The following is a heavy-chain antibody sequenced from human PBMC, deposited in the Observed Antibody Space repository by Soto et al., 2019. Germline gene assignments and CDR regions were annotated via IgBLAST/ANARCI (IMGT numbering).Heavy chain of an antibody. V-gene: IGHV3-48*02. J-gene: IGHJ4*02. D-gene: IGHD3-3*01. CDR1: GFTFSSYS. Sequence: EVQLVESGGGLVKPGGSLRLSCAASGFTFSSYSMNWVRQAPGKGLEWVSYSSSSGSTIYYADSVRGRFTISRDNAKNSMYLQMNSLRDEDTAVYYCARAGYRSVDYCGQGTLVTVSS. CDR3: ARAGYRSVDY. CDR2: SSSSGSTI.